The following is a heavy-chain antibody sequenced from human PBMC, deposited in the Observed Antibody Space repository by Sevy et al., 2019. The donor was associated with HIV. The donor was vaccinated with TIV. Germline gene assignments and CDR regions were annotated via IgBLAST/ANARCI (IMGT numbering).Heavy chain of an antibody. Sequence: GWSLRLSCAASGFIFSTYGMHWVRQAPGKGLEWVALIWYDGSSQYYADSVQGRFTISRDNSKNTLDLQMNSLRAEDTAVYYCVSGASIAAAGNFAYWGQGTLVTVSS. V-gene: IGHV3-33*08. CDR1: GFIFSTYG. CDR2: IWYDGSSQ. D-gene: IGHD6-13*01. J-gene: IGHJ4*02. CDR3: VSGASIAAAGNFAY.